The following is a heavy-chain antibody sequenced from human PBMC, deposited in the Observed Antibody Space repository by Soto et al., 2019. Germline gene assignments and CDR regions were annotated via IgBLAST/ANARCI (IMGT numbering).Heavy chain of an antibody. D-gene: IGHD3-3*01. Sequence: QITLNESGPTLVKPTQTLTLTCTFSGFSLTTSGVGVGWIRQSPGKAPEWLALIYWDDDKRYSPSLKSRLTITKDTSKNQVVLTMANLDPADTGTYYCAHRVLRTVFGLVTTTAIYFDFWGQGTPVAVSS. CDR1: GFSLTTSGVG. J-gene: IGHJ4*02. CDR3: AHRVLRTVFGLVTTTAIYFDF. CDR2: IYWDDDK. V-gene: IGHV2-5*02.